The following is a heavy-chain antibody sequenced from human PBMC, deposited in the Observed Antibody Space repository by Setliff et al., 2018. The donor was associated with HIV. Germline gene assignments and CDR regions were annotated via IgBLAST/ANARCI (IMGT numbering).Heavy chain of an antibody. V-gene: IGHV3-21*01. CDR3: ARSHYYYYYMDV. CDR2: ISSSFNYI. CDR1: GFTFSSYS. J-gene: IGHJ6*03. Sequence: GGSLRLSCAASGFTFSSYSMNWVRQAPGKGLEWVSSISSSFNYIYYADSVKGRFTISRDNAKNSLYLQMNSLRAEDTAVYYCARSHYYYYYMDVWGKGTTVTVSS.